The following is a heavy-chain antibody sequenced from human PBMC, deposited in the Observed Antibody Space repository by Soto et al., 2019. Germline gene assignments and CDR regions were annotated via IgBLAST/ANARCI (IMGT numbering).Heavy chain of an antibody. CDR2: ISAYNGNT. J-gene: IGHJ3*02. D-gene: IGHD3-9*01. V-gene: IGHV1-18*01. CDR1: GYTFTSYG. CDR3: AREVDILTTPGDAFDI. Sequence: GASVKVSCKASGYTFTSYGISWVRQAPGQGLEWMGWISAYNGNTNYAQKLQGRVTMTTDTSTSTAYMELRSLRSDDTAVYYCAREVDILTTPGDAFDIWGQGTMVTVSS.